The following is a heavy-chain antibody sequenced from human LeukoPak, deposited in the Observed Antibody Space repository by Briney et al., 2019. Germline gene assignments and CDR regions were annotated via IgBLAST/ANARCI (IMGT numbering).Heavy chain of an antibody. J-gene: IGHJ4*02. CDR3: ARGLWGPGTSFDY. CDR2: ISSSSSYI. V-gene: IGHV3-21*01. Sequence: GGSLRLSCAASGFTFSSYSMNWVRQAPGKGLEWVSSISSSSSYIYYADSVKGRFTISRDNAKNSLYLQMNSLRAEDTAVYYCARGLWGPGTSFDYWGQGTLVTVSS. CDR1: GFTFSSYS. D-gene: IGHD1-1*01.